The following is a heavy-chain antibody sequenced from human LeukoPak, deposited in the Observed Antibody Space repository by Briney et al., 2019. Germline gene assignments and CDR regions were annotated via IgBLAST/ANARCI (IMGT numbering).Heavy chain of an antibody. CDR2: IYYSGST. CDR1: GGSISSYY. V-gene: IGHV4-59*06. D-gene: IGHD6-6*01. J-gene: IGHJ4*02. Sequence: SETLSLTCTVSGGSISSYYWSWIRQPPGKGLEWIGYIYYSGSTYYNPSLQSRVTISVDTSKNQLSLKVSSVTAADTAVYYCAAAASSSSSELGYWGQGTLVTASS. CDR3: AAAASSSSSELGY.